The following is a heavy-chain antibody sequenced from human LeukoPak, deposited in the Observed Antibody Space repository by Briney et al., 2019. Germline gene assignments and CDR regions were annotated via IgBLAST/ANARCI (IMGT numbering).Heavy chain of an antibody. CDR1: GFTFSSYS. J-gene: IGHJ6*03. CDR3: ASNYFGSGSMKGDFYYMDV. V-gene: IGHV3-48*04. CDR2: ISSGGITI. Sequence: GGSLRLSCAASGFTFSSYSMNWVRQAPGKGLEWVSYISSGGITIYYADSVKGRFTISRDNAKNSLHLQMNSLRAEDAGVYYCASNYFGSGSMKGDFYYMDVWGKGTTVTISS. D-gene: IGHD3-10*01.